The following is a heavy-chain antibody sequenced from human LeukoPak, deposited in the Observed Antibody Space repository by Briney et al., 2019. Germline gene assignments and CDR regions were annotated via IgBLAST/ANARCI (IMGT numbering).Heavy chain of an antibody. CDR2: INHSGST. D-gene: IGHD6-6*01. J-gene: IGHJ4*02. Sequence: SETLSLTCAVYGGSFSGYYWSWIRQPPGKGLEWIGEINHSGSTNYNPSLKSRVTISVDTSKNQSSLKLSSVTAADTAVYYCARALRGIAARLYPYWGQGTLVTASS. CDR3: ARALRGIAARLYPY. V-gene: IGHV4-34*01. CDR1: GGSFSGYY.